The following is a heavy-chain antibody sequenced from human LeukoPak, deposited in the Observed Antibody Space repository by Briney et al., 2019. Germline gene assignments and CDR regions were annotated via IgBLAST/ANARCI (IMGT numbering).Heavy chain of an antibody. V-gene: IGHV4-31*03. CDR2: IYYSGST. CDR3: ATTPGGYCSGGSCHNLNWFDP. Sequence: SQTLSLTCTVSGGSISSGGYSWSWIRQHPGKGLEWIGYIYYSGSTYYNPSLKSRVTISVDTSKNQFSLKLSSVTAADTAVYYCATTPGGYCSGGSCHNLNWFDPWGQGTLVTVSS. J-gene: IGHJ5*02. CDR1: GGSISSGGYS. D-gene: IGHD2-15*01.